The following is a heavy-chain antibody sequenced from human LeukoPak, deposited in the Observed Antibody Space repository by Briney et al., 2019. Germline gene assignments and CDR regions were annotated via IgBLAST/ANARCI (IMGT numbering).Heavy chain of an antibody. V-gene: IGHV6-1*01. CDR1: GDSVSTNSAT. CDR3: ARLVGASWFDS. Sequence: SQTLSLTCAISGDSVSTNSATWTWLRQSPSRGLEWLGRTYYRSKWNNDYAVSMKSRITINLDTSKNQFSLQLNSVTPEDTAVHYCARLVGASWFDSWGQGTLVTVSS. D-gene: IGHD1-26*01. J-gene: IGHJ5*01. CDR2: TYYRSKWNN.